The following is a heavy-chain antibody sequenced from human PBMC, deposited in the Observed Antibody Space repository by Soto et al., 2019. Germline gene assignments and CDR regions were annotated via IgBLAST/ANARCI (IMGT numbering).Heavy chain of an antibody. J-gene: IGHJ6*03. V-gene: IGHV1-18*01. CDR1: GYTFTSYG. D-gene: IGHD5-12*01. CDR2: ISAYNGNT. CDR3: AVTPQEYGGYDSNYYYYRDV. Sequence: ASVKVSCKASGYTFTSYGISWVRQAPGQGLEWMGWISAYNGNTNYAQKLQGRVTMTTDTSTSTAYMELRSLRSDDTAVYYCAVTPQEYGGYDSNYYYYRDVGAKGPTFPV.